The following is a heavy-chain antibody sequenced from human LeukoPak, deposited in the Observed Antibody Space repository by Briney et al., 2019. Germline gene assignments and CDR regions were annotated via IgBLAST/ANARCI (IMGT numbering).Heavy chain of an antibody. CDR3: ARMGCGSYPNYFDY. CDR1: GFSLSTSGMC. CDR2: IDWDADK. V-gene: IGHV2-70*11. Sequence: SGPTLVNPTQTLTLTCTFSGFSLSTSGMCVSWIRQPPGKALEWLARIDWDADKYYSTSLKTRLTISKDTSKNQVVLTMTNMDPVDTASYYCARMGCGSYPNYFDYWGQGILVTVSS. D-gene: IGHD1-26*01. J-gene: IGHJ4*02.